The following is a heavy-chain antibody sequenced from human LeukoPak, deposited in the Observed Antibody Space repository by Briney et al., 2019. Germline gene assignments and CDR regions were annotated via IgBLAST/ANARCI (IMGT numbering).Heavy chain of an antibody. V-gene: IGHV4-4*09. Sequence: SDTLSLTCSVSGGATSGYYWSWIRQPPGPPLEWIGYIYSSGSTNYNPSLQSRVTMSVDTSMNQFSLRLSSVTAADTAVYYCARFTYTSRPSDVWGKGTTVTVSS. CDR2: IYSSGST. D-gene: IGHD3-16*01. CDR1: GGATSGYY. J-gene: IGHJ6*04. CDR3: ARFTYTSRPSDV.